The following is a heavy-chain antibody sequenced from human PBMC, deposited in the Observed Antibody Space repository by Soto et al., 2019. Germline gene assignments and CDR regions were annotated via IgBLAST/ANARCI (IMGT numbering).Heavy chain of an antibody. CDR3: ARDRAVAGTGHFDY. D-gene: IGHD6-19*01. J-gene: IGHJ4*02. CDR1: GYTFTSYG. CDR2: ISAYNGNT. Sequence: ASVKVSCKASGYTFTSYGISWVRQAPGQGLEWMGWISAYNGNTNYAQKLQGRVTMTTDTSTSTAYMELRSLRSDDTAVYYCARDRAVAGTGHFDYWGQGTLVTVSS. V-gene: IGHV1-18*01.